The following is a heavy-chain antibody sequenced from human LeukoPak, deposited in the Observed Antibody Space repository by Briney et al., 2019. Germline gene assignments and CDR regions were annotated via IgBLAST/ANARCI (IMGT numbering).Heavy chain of an antibody. V-gene: IGHV4-34*01. Sequence: SETLSLTCAVYGGPFSGYHWSWIRQPPGKGLEWIGEINHSGSTNYNPSLKSRVTISVDTSKNQFSLKLSSVTAADTAVYYCARVPMVRGVIFDYWGQGTLVTVSS. CDR1: GGPFSGYH. CDR3: ARVPMVRGVIFDY. D-gene: IGHD3-10*01. J-gene: IGHJ4*02. CDR2: INHSGST.